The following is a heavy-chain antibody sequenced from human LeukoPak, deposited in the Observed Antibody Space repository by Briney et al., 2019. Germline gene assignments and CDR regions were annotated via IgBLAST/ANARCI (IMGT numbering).Heavy chain of an antibody. D-gene: IGHD3-10*01. CDR3: ASVRRGFGESSKYYAYYYMGV. J-gene: IGHJ6*03. V-gene: IGHV4-39*01. Sequence: GSLRLSCAASGFTFSSYGVSWVRQAPGKGLEWIGNIYYSGSTYYNPSLKSRVTISLATSKNQFSLKLSSVTAADTAVYYCASVRRGFGESSKYYAYYYMGVWGKGTTVTISS. CDR1: GFTFSSYG. CDR2: IYYSGST.